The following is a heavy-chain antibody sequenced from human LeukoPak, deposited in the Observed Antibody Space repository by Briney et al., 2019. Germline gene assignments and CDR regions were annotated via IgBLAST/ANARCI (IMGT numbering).Heavy chain of an antibody. V-gene: IGHV1-18*01. CDR3: ARDQEAFDY. J-gene: IGHJ4*02. CDR2: ISAYNGNT. CDR1: GGTFSSYA. Sequence: GASVKVSCKASGGTFSSYAISWVRQATGQGLEWMGWISAYNGNTNYAQKLQGRVTMTTDTPTSTAYMELRSLRSDDTAVYYCARDQEAFDYWGQGTLVSVSS.